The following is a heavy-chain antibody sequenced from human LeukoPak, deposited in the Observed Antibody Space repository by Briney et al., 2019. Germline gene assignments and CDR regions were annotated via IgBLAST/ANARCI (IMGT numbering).Heavy chain of an antibody. CDR2: IYYSGST. V-gene: IGHV4-39*07. D-gene: IGHD4-23*01. Sequence: PSETLSLTCTVSGGSISSNSYYWGWIRQPPGKGLEWIGTIYYSGSTNYNPSLKSRVTISVDTSKNQFSLKLSPVTAADTAVYYCARLTTVVTRAYYYYYMDVWGKGTTVTISS. J-gene: IGHJ6*03. CDR3: ARLTTVVTRAYYYYYMDV. CDR1: GGSISSNSYY.